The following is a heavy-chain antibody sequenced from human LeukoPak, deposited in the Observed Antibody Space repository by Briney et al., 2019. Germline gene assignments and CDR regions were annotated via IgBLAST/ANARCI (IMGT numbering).Heavy chain of an antibody. CDR1: GFNFHSHE. CDR3: ARGGYCTTALCYAMNAFDI. J-gene: IGHJ3*02. CDR2: NSPSGTTM. Sequence: GGSLRLSCAASGFNFHSHEMNWVRQAPGKGLEFISYNSPSGTTMYYADSVKGRFTISRGNAKNSLYLQMNSLRAEDTAVYYCARGGYCTTALCYAMNAFDIWSQGTMVTVSS. V-gene: IGHV3-48*03. D-gene: IGHD2-2*03.